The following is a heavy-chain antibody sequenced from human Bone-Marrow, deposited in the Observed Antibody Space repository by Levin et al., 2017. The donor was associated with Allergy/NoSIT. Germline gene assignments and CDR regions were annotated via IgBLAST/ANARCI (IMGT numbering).Heavy chain of an antibody. CDR2: ISGTGVKA. D-gene: IGHD1-1*01. CDR3: AKAERINGNENWFDT. Sequence: PGGSLRLSCEVSGFKFNIYGMGWVRHTPGKGLEWVSSISGTGVKAFYADSVKGRFTISRDNSKNTLYLQMNSLRVEDTAVYFCAKAERINGNENWFDTWGQGTLVTVSS. CDR1: GFKFNIYG. V-gene: IGHV3-23*01. J-gene: IGHJ5*02.